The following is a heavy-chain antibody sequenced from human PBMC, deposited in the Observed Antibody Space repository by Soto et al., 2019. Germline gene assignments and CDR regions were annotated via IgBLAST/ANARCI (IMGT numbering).Heavy chain of an antibody. Sequence: SETLSLTCTVSGGSVSSYYWSWIRQPPGKGLEWIGYIYYSGSTNYNPSLKSRATISVDTSKNQFSLKLSSVTAADTAVYYCARDREGELCFDYWGQGTLVTVSS. CDR1: GGSVSSYY. V-gene: IGHV4-59*02. D-gene: IGHD1-26*01. J-gene: IGHJ4*02. CDR3: ARDREGELCFDY. CDR2: IYYSGST.